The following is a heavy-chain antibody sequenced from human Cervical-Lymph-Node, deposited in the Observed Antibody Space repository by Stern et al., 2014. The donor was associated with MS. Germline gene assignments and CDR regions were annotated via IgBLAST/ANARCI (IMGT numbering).Heavy chain of an antibody. D-gene: IGHD3-22*01. CDR2: IFLSDSET. CDR1: GYSFSSYW. V-gene: IGHV5-51*01. J-gene: IGHJ4*02. CDR3: GREVAMTAGLLGF. Sequence: VQLVQSGAEVKKPGESLKIACKGSGYSFSSYWIAWVRQMPGQGLEWMGMIFLSDSETRYSPSFEGQVTISVDKSTSTAYLHWSSLKASDTARYYCGREVAMTAGLLGFWGQGTQVIVS.